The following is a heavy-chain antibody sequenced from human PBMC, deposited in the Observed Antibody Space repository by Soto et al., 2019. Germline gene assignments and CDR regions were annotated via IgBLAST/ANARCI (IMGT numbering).Heavy chain of an antibody. CDR2: VKNKDNSYRT. Sequence: EVQLVESGGGLVQPGGSLRLSCAASGFTFSDHYMDWVRQAPGKGLEWIGRVKNKDNSYRTEYTPSVKGRFTISRDDSKNSLFLQMNRLKAEDTALYYCTRVRLGTTTRYFAQWGRGTLVSVSS. J-gene: IGHJ4*02. V-gene: IGHV3-72*01. CDR1: GFTFSDHY. D-gene: IGHD1-26*01. CDR3: TRVRLGTTTRYFAQ.